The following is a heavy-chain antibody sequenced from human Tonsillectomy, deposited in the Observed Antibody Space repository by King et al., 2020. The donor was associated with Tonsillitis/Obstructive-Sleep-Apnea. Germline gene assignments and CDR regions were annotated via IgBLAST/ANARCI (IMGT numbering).Heavy chain of an antibody. Sequence: QLVQSGAEVKKPGASVKVSCKASGYTFTGYYLHWVRQAPGQGLEWMGWINPNSGGTKYAQKFQDRVSMTRDTSISTAYMELNRLRSDDTAVYYCARGDYYPMDVWGQGTTVTVSS. CDR2: INPNSGGT. CDR1: GYTFTGYY. J-gene: IGHJ6*02. V-gene: IGHV1-2*02. CDR3: ARGDYYPMDV.